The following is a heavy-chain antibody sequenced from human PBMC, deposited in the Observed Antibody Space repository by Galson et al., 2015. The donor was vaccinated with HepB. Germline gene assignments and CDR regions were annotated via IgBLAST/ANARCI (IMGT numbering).Heavy chain of an antibody. D-gene: IGHD2-21*01. CDR1: GLTFSTYV. V-gene: IGHV3-23*01. CDR3: AKTSYCDGGPCFSGYFDS. CDR2: IVGSGEST. Sequence: SLRLSCAAPGLTFSTYVMSWVRQAPGKGLEWVSSIVGSGESTFYADSVKGRFTISRDNSRNTLYLQMNRLRADDTAIYYCAKTSYCDGGPCFSGYFDSWGREPWSPSPQ. J-gene: IGHJ4*02.